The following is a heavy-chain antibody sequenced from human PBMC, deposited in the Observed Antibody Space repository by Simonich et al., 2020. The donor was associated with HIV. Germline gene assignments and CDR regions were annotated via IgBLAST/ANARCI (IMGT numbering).Heavy chain of an antibody. J-gene: IGHJ4*02. CDR2: ISGSGGST. V-gene: IGHV3-23*01. CDR1: GFTFSSYA. Sequence: EVQLLESGGGLVQPGGSLRLSCAASGFTFSSYAMSWVHQAPGKGLGWVTAISGSGGSTYYADSVKGRFTISRDNSKNTLYLQMNSLRAEDTAVYYCAKDRYYNFWSGYYDYWGQGTLVTVSS. CDR3: AKDRYYNFWSGYYDY. D-gene: IGHD3-3*01.